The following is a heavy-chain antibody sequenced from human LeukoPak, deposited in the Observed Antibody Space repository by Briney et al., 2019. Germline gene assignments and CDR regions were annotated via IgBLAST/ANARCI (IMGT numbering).Heavy chain of an antibody. J-gene: IGHJ6*03. Sequence: GGSLRLSCAAYGFTFSSYGTHWVRQAPGKGLEWLAVISYDGSNKYYADSVKGRFTISRDNSKNTLYLQMNSLRAEDTAVYYCAKRISTSWNYYYMDIWGKGTTVTVSS. CDR1: GFTFSSYG. V-gene: IGHV3-30*18. CDR3: AKRISTSWNYYYMDI. CDR2: ISYDGSNK. D-gene: IGHD2-2*01.